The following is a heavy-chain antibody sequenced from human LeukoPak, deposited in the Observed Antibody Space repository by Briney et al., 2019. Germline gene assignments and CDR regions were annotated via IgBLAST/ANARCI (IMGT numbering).Heavy chain of an antibody. CDR2: INSDGSST. CDR3: ARAPVSVYYYMDV. J-gene: IGHJ6*03. D-gene: IGHD3-10*01. V-gene: IGHV3-74*01. CDR1: GFTFSSYW. Sequence: GGSLRLSCAASGFTFSSYWMHWVRQAPGKGLVWVSRINSDGSSTSYADSVKGRFTISRDNAKNTLYLQMNSLRAEDTAVYYFARAPVSVYYYMDVWGKGTTVTVSS.